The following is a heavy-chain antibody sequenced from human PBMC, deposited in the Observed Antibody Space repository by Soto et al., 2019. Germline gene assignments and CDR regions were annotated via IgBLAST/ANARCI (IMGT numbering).Heavy chain of an antibody. V-gene: IGHV3-33*01. J-gene: IGHJ4*02. Sequence: PGGSLRLSCESAGFMFNVYGMHLVRQAPGKGLEWVAIIWHDGVTKYYGDSVKDRFNISRDNSKNTVYLQMNSLRADDTAVYYCARGDGRKYFDLWGQGTPVTVSS. CDR2: IWHDGVTK. CDR1: GFMFNVYG. CDR3: ARGDGRKYFDL. D-gene: IGHD2-8*01.